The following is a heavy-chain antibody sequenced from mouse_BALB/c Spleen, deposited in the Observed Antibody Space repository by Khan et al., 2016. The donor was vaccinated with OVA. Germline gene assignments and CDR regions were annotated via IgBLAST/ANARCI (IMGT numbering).Heavy chain of an antibody. CDR3: AKNYDYDESLTY. CDR2: IWSVGSI. J-gene: IGHJ3*01. Sequence: VQLLESGPGLVQPSQSLSITCTVSGFSFTTYGIHWVRQSPGKGLEWLGAIWSVGSIDYNAAFISRLNISTDNSKSQAFFIMNSLQVNDTAVYYCAKNYDYDESLTYWGQGTLVTVSA. CDR1: GFSFTTYG. V-gene: IGHV2-2*02. D-gene: IGHD2-4*01.